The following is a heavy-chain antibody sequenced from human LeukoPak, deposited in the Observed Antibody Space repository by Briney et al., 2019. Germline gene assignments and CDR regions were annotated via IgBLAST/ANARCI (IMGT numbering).Heavy chain of an antibody. Sequence: GGSLRLSCAASGFTFSSYAMSWVRQAPGKGLEWVSAISGSGGSTYYADSVKGRFTISRDNSKNTLYLQMNSLRAEDTAVYYCAKDIYRSGWYIESDYWGQGTLVTVSS. CDR3: AKDIYRSGWYIESDY. CDR1: GFTFSSYA. J-gene: IGHJ4*02. V-gene: IGHV3-23*01. D-gene: IGHD6-19*01. CDR2: ISGSGGST.